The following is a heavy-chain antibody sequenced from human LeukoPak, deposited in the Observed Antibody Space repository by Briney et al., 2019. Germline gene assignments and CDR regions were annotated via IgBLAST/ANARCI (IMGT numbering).Heavy chain of an antibody. Sequence: PSETLSLTCTVSGGSIDNYYWSWIRQPPGKGLEWLAYMDYSGSTRYNPSLQSRVTISVDTSKNQFSLRLNSVTAADSAVYYCARAALGFCSGGTCPYYFDHWGQGTLVTVSS. V-gene: IGHV4-59*01. CDR3: ARAALGFCSGGTCPYYFDH. CDR2: MDYSGST. J-gene: IGHJ4*02. CDR1: GGSIDNYY. D-gene: IGHD2-15*01.